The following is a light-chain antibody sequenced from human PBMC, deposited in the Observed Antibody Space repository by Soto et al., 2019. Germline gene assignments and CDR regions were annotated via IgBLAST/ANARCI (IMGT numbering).Light chain of an antibody. V-gene: IGKV3-20*01. CDR1: QSVSSSY. Sequence: EIVLTKSPGTLSLSPGERATLSCRASQSVSSSYLAWYQQKPGQAPRLLISYASRGATGIPSRFSGSGSGTDFTLTIDSLQSEDFAVYYCQQYYTWPVTFGGGTKVDIK. J-gene: IGKJ4*01. CDR2: YAS. CDR3: QQYYTWPVT.